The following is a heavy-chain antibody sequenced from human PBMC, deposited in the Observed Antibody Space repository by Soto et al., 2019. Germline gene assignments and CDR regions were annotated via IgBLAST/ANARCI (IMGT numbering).Heavy chain of an antibody. CDR2: IYHTGRA. Sequence: QVQLEESGPGLVKPSQTLSLNCNVSGGSISGGAFYWTWPRQLPGKGLEGLGFIYHTGRAYYNPSVESRLSLSVETSKTHVSRSLTSVTAADTAVYYCASVQVRRTTGNHYYMDIWGKGTTVTVSS. CDR1: GGSISGGAFY. D-gene: IGHD4-17*01. V-gene: IGHV4-31*03. J-gene: IGHJ6*03. CDR3: ASVQVRRTTGNHYYMDI.